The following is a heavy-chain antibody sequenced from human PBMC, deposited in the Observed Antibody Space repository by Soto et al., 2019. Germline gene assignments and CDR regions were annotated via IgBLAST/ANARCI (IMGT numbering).Heavy chain of an antibody. CDR2: ISSNGGST. CDR1: GFTFSSYA. Sequence: EVQLVESGGGLVQPGGSLRLSCAASGFTFSSYAMHWVRQAPGKGLEYVSAISSNGGSTYYANSVKGRFTISRDNSKNTLYLQMGSLRAEDMAVNYCARSVITFGGVIAIREDYFDYWGPGSLVTDSS. J-gene: IGHJ4*02. V-gene: IGHV3-64*01. D-gene: IGHD3-16*02. CDR3: ARSVITFGGVIAIREDYFDY.